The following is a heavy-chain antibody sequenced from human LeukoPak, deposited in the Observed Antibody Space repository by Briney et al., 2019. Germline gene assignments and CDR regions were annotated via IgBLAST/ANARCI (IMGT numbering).Heavy chain of an antibody. Sequence: ASVKVSYKASGYTFTSYGISWVRQAPGQGLEWMGWISAYNGNTNYAQKLQGRVTMTTDTSTSTAYMELRSLRSDDTAVYYCARDHYDILTGYYPYLFDYWGQGTLVTVSS. CDR2: ISAYNGNT. J-gene: IGHJ4*02. CDR3: ARDHYDILTGYYPYLFDY. D-gene: IGHD3-9*01. CDR1: GYTFTSYG. V-gene: IGHV1-18*01.